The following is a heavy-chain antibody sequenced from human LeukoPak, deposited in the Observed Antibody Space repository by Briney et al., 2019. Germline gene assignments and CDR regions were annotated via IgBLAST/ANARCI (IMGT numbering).Heavy chain of an antibody. D-gene: IGHD2-2*01. J-gene: IGHJ4*02. CDR1: GYTFTGSY. Sequence: ASVKVSCKTSGYTFTGSYLHCVRQVPGQGLEWMGWTNPSTGGTKSAQQFEGRVTMTRDTSNTTGYLELRSLRLDDTATYYCARGGAFCSITTCHEFDHWGQGTLVIVSS. CDR3: ARGGAFCSITTCHEFDH. CDR2: TNPSTGGT. V-gene: IGHV1-2*02.